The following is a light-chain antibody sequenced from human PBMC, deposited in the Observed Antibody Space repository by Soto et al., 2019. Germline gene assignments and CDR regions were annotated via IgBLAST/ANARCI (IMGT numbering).Light chain of an antibody. J-gene: IGLJ2*01. CDR2: LNSDGSH. Sequence: QSVLTQSPSASASLGASVKLTCTLSSGHSSYAIAWHQQQPEKGPRYLMKLNSDGSHSKGDGIPDRFSSSSSGAERYLTISSRQSEDEADYYCQTWGTGIVVFGGGTKLTVL. CDR1: SGHSSYA. CDR3: QTWGTGIVV. V-gene: IGLV4-69*01.